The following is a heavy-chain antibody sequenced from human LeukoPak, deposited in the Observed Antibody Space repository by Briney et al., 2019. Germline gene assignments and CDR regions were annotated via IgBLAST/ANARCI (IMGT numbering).Heavy chain of an antibody. J-gene: IGHJ4*02. CDR3: ARHYPPFFATTLFDY. V-gene: IGHV4-59*08. D-gene: IGHD1-1*01. CDR2: IYYSGST. Sequence: SETLSLTCTVSGGSISSYYWSWLRQPPGKGLEWIGYIYYSGSTNYNPSLKSRVTISVDTSKNQFSLKLSSVTAADTAVYYCARHYPPFFATTLFDYWGQGTLVTVSS. CDR1: GGSISSYY.